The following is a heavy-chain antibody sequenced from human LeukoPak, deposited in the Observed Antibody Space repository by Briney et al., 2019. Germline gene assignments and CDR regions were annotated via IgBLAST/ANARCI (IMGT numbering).Heavy chain of an antibody. J-gene: IGHJ4*02. D-gene: IGHD3-3*01. CDR2: ISSSSGYI. Sequence: GGSLRLSCAASGFTFSSYSMNWVRQAPGKGLEWVSSISSSSGYIYYADSVKGRFTISRDNAKNSLYLQMNSLRAEDTALYYCAKGLNYDFWSGSQIDWGQGTLVTVSS. CDR1: GFTFSSYS. CDR3: AKGLNYDFWSGSQID. V-gene: IGHV3-21*04.